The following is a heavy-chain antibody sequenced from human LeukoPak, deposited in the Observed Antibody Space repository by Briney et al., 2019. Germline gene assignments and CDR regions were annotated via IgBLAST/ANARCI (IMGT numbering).Heavy chain of an antibody. V-gene: IGHV4-34*01. CDR2: NNNSGRS. D-gene: IGHD1-26*01. CDR1: GGSLSAYY. CDR3: ARGPAVGATVY. Sequence: SETLSLTCAAYGGSLSAYYWSWIRQSPGKGLEWVGENNNSGRSKYNPSLKSRVTISLDTSKNQFSLTLRSVTAADTALYYCARGPAVGATVYWGQGTLVTVSS. J-gene: IGHJ4*02.